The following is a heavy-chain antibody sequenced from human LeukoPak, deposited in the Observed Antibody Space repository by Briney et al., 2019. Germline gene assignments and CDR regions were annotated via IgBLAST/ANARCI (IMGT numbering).Heavy chain of an antibody. CDR3: ASQLGPCSSWYDFYFDY. D-gene: IGHD6-13*01. CDR2: INPSGGST. Sequence: ASVKVSCKASGYTFTSYYMHWVRQAPGQGLEWMGIINPSGGSTSYAQKFQGRVTMTRDTSTSTVYMELSSLRSEDTAVYYCASQLGPCSSWYDFYFDYWGQGTLVTVSS. CDR1: GYTFTSYY. J-gene: IGHJ4*02. V-gene: IGHV1-46*01.